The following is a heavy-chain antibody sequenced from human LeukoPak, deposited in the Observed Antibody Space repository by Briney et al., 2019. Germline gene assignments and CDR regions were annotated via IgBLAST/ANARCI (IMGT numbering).Heavy chain of an antibody. CDR1: GGSISSYY. J-gene: IGHJ5*02. V-gene: IGHV4-59*12. Sequence: SETLSLTCTVSGGSISSYYWSWIRQPPGKGLEWIGYIYYSGSTNYNPSLKSRVTMSLDTSKNQFSVNLTSATAADTAIYYCARRRAGLRRDLWFDPWGQGALVTVSS. CDR3: ARRRAGLRRDLWFDP. D-gene: IGHD2-15*01. CDR2: IYYSGST.